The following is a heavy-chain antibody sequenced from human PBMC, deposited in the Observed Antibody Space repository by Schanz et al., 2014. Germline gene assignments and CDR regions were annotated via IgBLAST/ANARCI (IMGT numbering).Heavy chain of an antibody. CDR1: GFTFSNFG. J-gene: IGHJ3*02. Sequence: QVQLVESGGGVVQPGGSLRLSCAASGFTFSNFGIHWVRQAPGMGLEWVALIRSDERDKCYADSVKGRFSISRDNSKNTVYLQMNSLRPEDTAVYYCVKDPYYFGSGTDAFDIWGQGTMVTVSS. D-gene: IGHD3-10*01. CDR3: VKDPYYFGSGTDAFDI. CDR2: IRSDERDK. V-gene: IGHV3-30*02.